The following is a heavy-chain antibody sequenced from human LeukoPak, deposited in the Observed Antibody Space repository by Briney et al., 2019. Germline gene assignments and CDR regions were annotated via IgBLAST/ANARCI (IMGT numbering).Heavy chain of an antibody. CDR2: IYYSGST. V-gene: IGHV4-39*07. CDR3: ARARYSSSWYYVDY. D-gene: IGHD6-13*01. J-gene: IGHJ4*02. CDR1: GGSISSSSYY. Sequence: SETLSLTCTVSGGSISSSSYYWGWIRQPPGKGLEWIGSIYYSGSTYYNPSLKSRVTISVDTFKNQFSLKLSSVTAADTAVYYCARARYSSSWYYVDYWGQGTLVTVSS.